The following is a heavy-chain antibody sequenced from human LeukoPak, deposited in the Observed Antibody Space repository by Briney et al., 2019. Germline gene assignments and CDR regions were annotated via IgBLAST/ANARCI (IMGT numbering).Heavy chain of an antibody. CDR1: GFTSSSYG. Sequence: PGGSLRLSCAASGFTSSSYGMHWVRQAPGKGLEWVAVIWYDGSNKYYADSVKGRFTISRDNSKNTLYLQMNSLRAEDTAVYYCAREGGDYGDLDYWGQGTLVTVSS. CDR3: AREGGDYGDLDY. D-gene: IGHD4-17*01. V-gene: IGHV3-33*01. J-gene: IGHJ4*02. CDR2: IWYDGSNK.